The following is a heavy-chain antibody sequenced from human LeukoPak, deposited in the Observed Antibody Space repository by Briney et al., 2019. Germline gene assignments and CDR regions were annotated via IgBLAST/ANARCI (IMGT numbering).Heavy chain of an antibody. CDR2: ITSSGSTK. V-gene: IGHV3-48*03. D-gene: IGHD5-24*01. Sequence: GESLKISCAASGFTFSSYEMNWVRQAPGKGLEWVSYITSSGSTKYYADSVKGRFTISRDNAKNSLFLQMNSLRAEDTAVYYCARTPFGYSDYWGQGTLVTVSS. CDR3: ARTPFGYSDY. CDR1: GFTFSSYE. J-gene: IGHJ4*02.